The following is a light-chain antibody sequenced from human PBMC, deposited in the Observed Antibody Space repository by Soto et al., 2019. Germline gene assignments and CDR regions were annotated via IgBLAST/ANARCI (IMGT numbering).Light chain of an antibody. CDR3: QQYNQWPRT. CDR2: GAS. CDR1: QSVSSD. V-gene: IGKV3-15*01. Sequence: IVMTQSPATLSVSPGERATLSCRASQSVSSDLAWYHQKPGQAPRLLIYGASTRATGIPARFSGSGSGTEFTLTINSLQSEDFAVYYSQQYNQWPRTSGQGNKVDIX. J-gene: IGKJ1*01.